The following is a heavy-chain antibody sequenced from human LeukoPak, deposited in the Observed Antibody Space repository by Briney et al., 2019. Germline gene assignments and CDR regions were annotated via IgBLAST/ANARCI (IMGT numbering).Heavy chain of an antibody. Sequence: GGSLRLSCAASGFTFSSYGMHWVRQAPGKGLEWVAVIWYDGSNKYYADSVKGRFTISRDNSKNTLYLQMNSLRAEDTAVYYCARDQDCSSTSCYQGYYYYGMDVWGQGTTVTVSS. CDR2: IWYDGSNK. CDR3: ARDQDCSSTSCYQGYYYYGMDV. V-gene: IGHV3-33*01. D-gene: IGHD2-2*01. CDR1: GFTFSSYG. J-gene: IGHJ6*02.